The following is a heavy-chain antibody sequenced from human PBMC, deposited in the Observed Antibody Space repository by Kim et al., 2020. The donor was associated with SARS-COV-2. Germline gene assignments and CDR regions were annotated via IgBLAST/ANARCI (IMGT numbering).Heavy chain of an antibody. D-gene: IGHD3-3*01. J-gene: IGHJ4*02. V-gene: IGHV4-59*01. CDR1: GGSISSYY. Sequence: SETLSLTCTVSGGSISSYYWSWIRQPPGKGLEWIGYIYYSGSTNYNPSLKSRVTISVDTSKNQFSLKLSSVTAADTAVYYCARGTIFGVVIGSVWGQGTL. CDR3: ARGTIFGVVIGSV. CDR2: IYYSGST.